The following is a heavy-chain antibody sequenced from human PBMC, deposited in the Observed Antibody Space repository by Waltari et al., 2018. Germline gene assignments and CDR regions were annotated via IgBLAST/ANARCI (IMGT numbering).Heavy chain of an antibody. CDR1: GFAFSTYW. V-gene: IGHV3-7*01. CDR2: IKQDGGEK. CDR3: ARGIWKFDY. Sequence: EVQLVESGGGLVQPGGSLRLSCAASGFAFSTYWMPWVRQAPGKGLEWVATIKQDGGEKYYVDSVKGRFTISRDNAKKSLYLQMNSLRVEDTAVYYCARGIWKFDYWGQGTLVTVSS. J-gene: IGHJ4*02. D-gene: IGHD2-15*01.